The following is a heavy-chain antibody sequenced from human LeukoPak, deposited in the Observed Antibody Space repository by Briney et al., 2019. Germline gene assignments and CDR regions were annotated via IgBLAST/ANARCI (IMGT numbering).Heavy chain of an antibody. CDR3: ASQSGSYSFDY. J-gene: IGHJ4*02. Sequence: GGSLRLSCAASGFTFSSYAMHWVRQAPGKGLEWVAVISYDGSNKYYADSVKGRFTISRDNSKNTLYLQMNSLRAEDTAVYYCASQSGSYSFDYWGQGTLVTVSS. V-gene: IGHV3-30-3*01. D-gene: IGHD1-26*01. CDR2: ISYDGSNK. CDR1: GFTFSSYA.